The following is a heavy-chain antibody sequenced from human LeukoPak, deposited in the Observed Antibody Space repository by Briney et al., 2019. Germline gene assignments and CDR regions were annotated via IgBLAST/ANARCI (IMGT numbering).Heavy chain of an antibody. J-gene: IGHJ6*03. Sequence: SETLSLTCTVSGGSISSVGYYWTWLRQPAGTGLEWIGRIHPSGNTMYNPSLTSRVTISVDTSKNQFSLKLSSVTAPDTAVYYCARVFGGSDFNYYYYYMDVWGKGTTVTISS. V-gene: IGHV4-61*02. CDR1: GGSISSVGYY. CDR2: IHPSGNT. CDR3: ARVFGGSDFNYYYYYMDV. D-gene: IGHD5-12*01.